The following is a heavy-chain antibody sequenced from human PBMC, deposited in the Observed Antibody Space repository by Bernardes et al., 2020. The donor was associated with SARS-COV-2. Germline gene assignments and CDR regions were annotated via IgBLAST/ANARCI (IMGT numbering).Heavy chain of an antibody. Sequence: GGSLRLSRVASGFTFSSYEMTWVRQTPGKGLEWVSYISGSGITTHYTDSVKGRFTISRDNAKNSLYLQMNSLTAEDTAVYYCARSLEVFWGQGTLVTVSS. CDR1: GFTFSSYE. CDR2: ISGSGITT. V-gene: IGHV3-48*03. CDR3: ARSLEVF. J-gene: IGHJ4*02.